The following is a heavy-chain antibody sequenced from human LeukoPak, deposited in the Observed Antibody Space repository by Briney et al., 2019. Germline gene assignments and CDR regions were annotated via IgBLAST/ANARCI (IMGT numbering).Heavy chain of an antibody. CDR1: DGSISSYY. D-gene: IGHD2-2*01. CDR2: TYYNGST. Sequence: PSETMSLTCTVSDGSISSYYWSWIRQPPGKGLEWIGYTYYNGSTNYNPSLKSRVTISVDTSKNQFSLKLSSVTAADTAVYYCARESTYYFDYWGQGTLVTVSS. J-gene: IGHJ4*02. V-gene: IGHV4-59*12. CDR3: ARESTYYFDY.